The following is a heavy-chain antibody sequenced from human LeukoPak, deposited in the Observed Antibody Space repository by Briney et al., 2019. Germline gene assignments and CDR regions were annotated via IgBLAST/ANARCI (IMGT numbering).Heavy chain of an antibody. CDR1: GFTFSSYW. CDR3: GLGYCRGGSCYQIDY. Sequence: PGGSLRLSCAASGFTFSSYWMYWVRRAPGKGLMWVSRLNSDGSSTGYADSVKGRFSISRDNAKNTLYLQMNSLRAEDTAVYYCGLGYCRGGSCYQIDYWGQGTLVTVSS. J-gene: IGHJ4*02. V-gene: IGHV3-74*01. D-gene: IGHD2-15*01. CDR2: LNSDGSST.